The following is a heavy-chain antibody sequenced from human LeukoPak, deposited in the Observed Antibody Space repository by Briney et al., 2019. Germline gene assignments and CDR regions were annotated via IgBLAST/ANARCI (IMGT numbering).Heavy chain of an antibody. D-gene: IGHD6-13*01. CDR3: AKGTAAGIGGIIFDS. Sequence: PGGSLRLSCAASGFTFSSYPIHWVRQAPGKGLEWVAVISYDGIYKYYAESVQGRFTFSRDNSKNTLDPQMNSLRTEDTAVYYCAKGTAAGIGGIIFDSGGRGALVTVPS. CDR1: GFTFSSYP. J-gene: IGHJ4*02. CDR2: ISYDGIYK. V-gene: IGHV3-30*01.